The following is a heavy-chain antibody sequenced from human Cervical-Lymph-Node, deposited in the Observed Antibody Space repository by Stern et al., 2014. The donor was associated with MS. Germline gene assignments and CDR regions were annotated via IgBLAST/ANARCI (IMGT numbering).Heavy chain of an antibody. CDR2: STPIFGTA. V-gene: IGHV1-69*06. Sequence: VQLLESGAEVKKPGSSVKVSCKAFGGTFSSYTMSWVRQAPGQGLEGMGRSTPIFGTANYAQKFQDRVTITADKFTSTAYMALNSLRSEDTAVYYCAREALLGGNYYALDVWGQGTTVTVSS. CDR3: AREALLGGNYYALDV. D-gene: IGHD2-15*01. CDR1: GGTFSSYT. J-gene: IGHJ6*02.